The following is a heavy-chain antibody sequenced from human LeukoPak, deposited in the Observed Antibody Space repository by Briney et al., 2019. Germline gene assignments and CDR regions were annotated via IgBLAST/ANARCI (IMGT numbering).Heavy chain of an antibody. D-gene: IGHD2-8*02. V-gene: IGHV1-69*06. Sequence: ASVKVSCKASGGTFSGYAISWVRQAPGQGVEWMGGIIPIFGTANYAQKFQGRVTITADKSTSTAYMELSSLRSEDTAVYYCARVRVVVYAQDAFDIWGQGTMVTVSS. CDR3: ARVRVVVYAQDAFDI. CDR2: IIPIFGTA. J-gene: IGHJ3*02. CDR1: GGTFSGYA.